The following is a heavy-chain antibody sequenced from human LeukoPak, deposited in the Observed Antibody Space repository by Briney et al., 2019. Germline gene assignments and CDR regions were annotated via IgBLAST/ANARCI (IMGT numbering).Heavy chain of an antibody. CDR3: ARLGASRRYFDY. CDR1: GFIVRDDY. Sequence: PGGSLRLSCAASGFIVRDDYISWVRQTPGKGLEWVSVIYSGGSTYYADSVKGRFTISRDNSKNTLYLQMNSLRAEDTAVYYCARLGASRRYFDYWGQGTLVTVSS. V-gene: IGHV3-53*01. D-gene: IGHD1-26*01. CDR2: IYSGGST. J-gene: IGHJ4*02.